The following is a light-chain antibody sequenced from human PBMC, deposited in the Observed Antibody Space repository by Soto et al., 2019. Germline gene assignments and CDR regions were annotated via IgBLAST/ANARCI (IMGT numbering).Light chain of an antibody. V-gene: IGLV4-69*01. CDR2: LNNDGSH. Sequence: QPXLXQPPSXXXXXGXSVKLTCTLSSGHSSYAIAWHQKQPEKGPRYLMDLNNDGSHTKGDGIPDRFSGSSSGAERYLIISSLQSEDEADYYCQTWGTGFQVFGGGTKLTVL. J-gene: IGLJ2*01. CDR3: QTWGTGFQV. CDR1: SGHSSYA.